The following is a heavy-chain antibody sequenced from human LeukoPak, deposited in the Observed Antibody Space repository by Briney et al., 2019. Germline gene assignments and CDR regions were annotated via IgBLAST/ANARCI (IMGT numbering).Heavy chain of an antibody. CDR2: TYYRSTWYN. Sequence: SQTLSLTCAISGDSVSSNSVTWHWIRQSPSRGLEWLGRTYYRSTWYNDYAVSVRGRTTVNPDTSKNQISLHLNSVTPEDTAVYYCARRLTQYDCFDPWGQGILVTVSS. J-gene: IGHJ5*02. D-gene: IGHD2-2*01. CDR1: GDSVSSNSVT. V-gene: IGHV6-1*01. CDR3: ARRLTQYDCFDP.